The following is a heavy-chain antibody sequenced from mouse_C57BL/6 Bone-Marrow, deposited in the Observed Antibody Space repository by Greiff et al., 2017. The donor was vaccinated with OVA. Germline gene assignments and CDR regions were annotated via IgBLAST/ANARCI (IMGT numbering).Heavy chain of an antibody. Sequence: QVQLQQSGAELVRPGTSVKVSCKASGYAFTNYLIEWVKQRPGQGLEWIGVINPGSGGTNYNEKFKGKATLTADTSSNTAYMQLSSLTSENSAVYFCASANYGGSYGYFDGWGKGTTVTGSS. CDR3: ASANYGGSYGYFDG. D-gene: IGHD1-1*01. J-gene: IGHJ1*03. CDR2: INPGSGGT. V-gene: IGHV1-54*01. CDR1: GYAFTNYL.